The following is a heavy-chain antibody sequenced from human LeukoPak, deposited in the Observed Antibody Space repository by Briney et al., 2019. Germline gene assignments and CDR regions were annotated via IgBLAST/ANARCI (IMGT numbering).Heavy chain of an antibody. Sequence: GGSLRLSCAASGFTFNNAWMSWVRQAPGKGLEWVGRIKSKPDGGTTDYAAPVKGRFTFSRDDSKNTLYLRMNSLKTEDTAVYYCSTGIGGHWGQGTLVTVSS. V-gene: IGHV3-15*01. CDR1: GFTFNNAW. D-gene: IGHD3-16*01. CDR2: IKSKPDGGTT. CDR3: STGIGGH. J-gene: IGHJ4*02.